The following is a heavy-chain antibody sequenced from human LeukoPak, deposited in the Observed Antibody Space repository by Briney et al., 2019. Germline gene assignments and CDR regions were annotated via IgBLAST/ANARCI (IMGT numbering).Heavy chain of an antibody. D-gene: IGHD1-26*01. CDR2: IRNKANGYTT. CDR1: DFTFSDHY. J-gene: IGHJ4*02. V-gene: IGHV3-72*01. CDR3: ARGRDRGSYFDC. Sequence: PPGGSLLLSCAASDFTFSDHYMDWVRPAPGKGLEWVGRIRNKANGYTTDYAASVKGRFTISTDDSKNSLYLQMNSLETEDTAMYYCARGRDRGSYFDCWGQGTLVTVSS.